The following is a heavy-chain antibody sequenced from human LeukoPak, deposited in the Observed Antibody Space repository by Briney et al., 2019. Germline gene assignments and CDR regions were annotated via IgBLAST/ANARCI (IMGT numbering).Heavy chain of an antibody. Sequence: GGSLRLSCAASGFTVSSNYMSWVRQAPGKGLEGVSAISGSGGSTYYADSVKGRFTISRDNSKNTLYLQMNSLRAEDTAVYYCAKPAYVGATTSDYWGQGTLVTVSS. CDR2: ISGSGGST. D-gene: IGHD1-26*01. CDR1: GFTVSSNY. CDR3: AKPAYVGATTSDY. J-gene: IGHJ4*02. V-gene: IGHV3-23*01.